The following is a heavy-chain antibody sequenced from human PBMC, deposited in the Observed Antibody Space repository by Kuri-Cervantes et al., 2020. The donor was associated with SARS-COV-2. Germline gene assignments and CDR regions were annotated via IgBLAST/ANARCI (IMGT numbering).Heavy chain of an antibody. V-gene: IGHV3-30-3*01. D-gene: IGHD6-13*01. CDR3: ARDMSIAAAGTDY. CDR2: ISYDGSNK. J-gene: IGHJ4*02. Sequence: GESLKISCAASGFTFSSYAMHWVRHAPGKGLEWVAVISYDGSNKYYADFVKGRFTISRDNSKNTLYLQMNSLRAEDTAVYYCARDMSIAAAGTDYWGQGTLVTVSS. CDR1: GFTFSSYA.